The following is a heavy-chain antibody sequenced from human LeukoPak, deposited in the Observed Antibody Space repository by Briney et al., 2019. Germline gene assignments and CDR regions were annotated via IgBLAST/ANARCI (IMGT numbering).Heavy chain of an antibody. CDR1: GCSISSGAYS. Sequence: SQTLSLTCAVSGCSISSGAYSWSWIRQPPGKGLEWIGYIYHSGSTYYNPSLKSRVTISVDRSKNHFSLRLSSVTAAGTAVYYCAGLHDSSGYYPEYNGMDVWGQGTTVTVSS. D-gene: IGHD3-22*01. CDR2: IYHSGST. V-gene: IGHV4-30-2*01. CDR3: AGLHDSSGYYPEYNGMDV. J-gene: IGHJ6*02.